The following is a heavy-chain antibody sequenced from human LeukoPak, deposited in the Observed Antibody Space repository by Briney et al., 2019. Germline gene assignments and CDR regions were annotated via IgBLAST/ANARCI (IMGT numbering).Heavy chain of an antibody. Sequence: QAGGSLRLSCAASGFTFNSYAMSWVRQAPGKGLEWVSVISDSGSETFYADSVKGRFTISRDNSKNTLYLQINSLRAEDTATYYCAKGVGWFPSWGQGTLVTVSS. CDR1: GFTFNSYA. J-gene: IGHJ5*02. CDR2: ISDSGSET. D-gene: IGHD3-10*01. CDR3: AKGVGWFPS. V-gene: IGHV3-23*01.